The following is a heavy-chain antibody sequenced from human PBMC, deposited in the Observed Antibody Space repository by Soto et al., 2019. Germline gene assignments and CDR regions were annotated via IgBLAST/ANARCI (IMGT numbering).Heavy chain of an antibody. CDR2: ISSSSSYI. V-gene: IGHV3-21*01. D-gene: IGHD6-13*01. CDR3: ERDRGAKQLVLCYFDY. J-gene: IGHJ4*02. Sequence: EVQLVESGGGLVKPGGSLRLSCAASGFTFSSYSMNWVRQAPGKGLEWVSSISSSSSYIYYADSVKGRFTISRDNAKNSLYLQMNSLRAEDTAVYYCERDRGAKQLVLCYFDYWGQGTLVTVSS. CDR1: GFTFSSYS.